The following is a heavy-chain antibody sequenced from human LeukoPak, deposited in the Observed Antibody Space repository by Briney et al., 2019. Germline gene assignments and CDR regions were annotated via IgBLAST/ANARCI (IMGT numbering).Heavy chain of an antibody. J-gene: IGHJ6*04. CDR3: AELGITMIGGV. V-gene: IGHV3-48*03. D-gene: IGHD3-10*02. CDR2: ISSSGSTI. CDR1: GFTFSSYE. Sequence: GGSLRLSCAASGFTFSSYEMNWVRQAPGKGLEWVSYISSSGSTIYYADSVKGRFTISRDNAKNALYLQMNSLRAEDTAVYYCAELGITMIGGVWGKGTTVTISS.